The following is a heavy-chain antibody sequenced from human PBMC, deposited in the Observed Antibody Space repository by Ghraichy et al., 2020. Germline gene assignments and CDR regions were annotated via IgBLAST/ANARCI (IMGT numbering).Heavy chain of an antibody. D-gene: IGHD6-13*01. CDR3: ARGTISSSWDTYYFDY. J-gene: IGHJ4*02. V-gene: IGHV6-1*01. CDR1: GDSVSSNSAA. Sequence: SQTLSLTCAISGDSVSSNSAAWNWIRQSPSRGLEWLGRTYYRSKWYNDYAVSVKSRITINPDTSKNQFSLQLNSVTPEDTAVYYCARGTISSSWDTYYFDYWGQGTLVTVSS. CDR2: TYYRSKWYN.